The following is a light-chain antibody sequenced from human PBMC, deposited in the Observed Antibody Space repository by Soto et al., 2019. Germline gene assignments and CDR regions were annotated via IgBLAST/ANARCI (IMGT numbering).Light chain of an antibody. J-gene: IGLJ1*01. CDR1: RSNIGVNY. V-gene: IGLV1-47*02. CDR2: SDN. CDR3: AAWDDSLSGYV. Sequence: QSVLTQPPSASGTPGQRVSISCSGGRSNIGVNYVYWYQQLPGTAPKLLIYSDNQRPSGVPGRFSGSKSGTSASLAISVPRFDDEADYYCAAWDDSLSGYVFGTGTKVTVL.